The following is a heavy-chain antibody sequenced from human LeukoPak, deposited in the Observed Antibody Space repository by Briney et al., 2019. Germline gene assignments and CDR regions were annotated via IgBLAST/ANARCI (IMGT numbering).Heavy chain of an antibody. CDR3: ARVVVAATWYAFDI. CDR1: GYTFTSYY. V-gene: IGHV1-46*01. J-gene: IGHJ3*02. Sequence: ASVKVSCKASGYTFTSYYMHWVRQAPGQGLEWMGIINPSGGSTSYAQKLQGRVTMTTDTSTSTAYVELRSLRSDDTAVYYCARVVVAATWYAFDIWGQGTMVTVSS. D-gene: IGHD2-15*01. CDR2: INPSGGST.